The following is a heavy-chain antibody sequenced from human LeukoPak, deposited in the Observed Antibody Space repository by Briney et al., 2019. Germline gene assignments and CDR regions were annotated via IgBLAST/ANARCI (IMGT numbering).Heavy chain of an antibody. V-gene: IGHV4-59*01. J-gene: IGHJ4*02. CDR1: GGSISSFY. CDR2: IRHSGYT. D-gene: IGHD3-10*01. CDR3: ARGNNRNGGFYFDH. Sequence: SETLSLTCNVSGGSISSFYWFWLRQPPGRGLESIEFIRHSGYTSYSPSLKSRVAISVDTSNNQFSLRLSSVTAADTAVYYCARGNNRNGGFYFDHWGQGALVPVSS.